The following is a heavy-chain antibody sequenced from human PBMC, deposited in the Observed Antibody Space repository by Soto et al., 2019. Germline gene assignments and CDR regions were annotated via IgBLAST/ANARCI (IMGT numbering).Heavy chain of an antibody. CDR3: ANGGYTTYYEC. V-gene: IGHV3-23*01. CDR2: ISGSGGST. Sequence: GGSLRLSCAASGFTFSSYAMTWVRQAPGKGLEWVSGISGSGGSTYYADSVKGRFTISRDNSKNTVYLQMNSLKAEDRALYFCANGGYTTYYECWGQGTLVTVSS. D-gene: IGHD5-18*01. CDR1: GFTFSSYA. J-gene: IGHJ4*02.